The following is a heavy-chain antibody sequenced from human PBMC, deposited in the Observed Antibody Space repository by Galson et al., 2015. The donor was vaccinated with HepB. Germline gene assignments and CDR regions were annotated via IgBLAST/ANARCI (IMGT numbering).Heavy chain of an antibody. CDR1: GGSFSGYY. V-gene: IGHV4-34*01. CDR3: AGYYGSGSYAD. D-gene: IGHD3-10*01. J-gene: IGHJ4*02. Sequence: ETLSLTCAVYGGSFSGYYWSWSRQPPGKGLEWIGEINHSGSTNYNPSLKSRVTISVDTSKNQFSLKLSSVTAADTAVYYCAGYYGSGSYADWGQGTLVTVSS. CDR2: INHSGST.